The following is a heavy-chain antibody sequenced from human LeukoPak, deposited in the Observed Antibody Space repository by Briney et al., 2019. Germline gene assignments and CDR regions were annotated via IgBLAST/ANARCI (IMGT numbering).Heavy chain of an antibody. CDR2: VKYDGSEK. CDR1: GFTFSSYS. J-gene: IGHJ3*02. CDR3: ARGGYSYGYGGDAFDI. D-gene: IGHD5-18*01. V-gene: IGHV3-7*01. Sequence: GGSLRLSCAASGFTFSSYSMNWVRQAPGKGLEWVANVKYDGSEKYYVDSVKGRFTISRDNAKNSLYLQMNSLRAEDTAVYYCARGGYSYGYGGDAFDIWGQGTMVTVSS.